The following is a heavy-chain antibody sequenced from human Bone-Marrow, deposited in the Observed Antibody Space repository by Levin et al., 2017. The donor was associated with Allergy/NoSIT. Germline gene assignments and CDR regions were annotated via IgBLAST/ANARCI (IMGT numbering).Heavy chain of an antibody. J-gene: IGHJ4*02. CDR1: GFTFNNYN. CDR2: ISTSGATT. Sequence: GGSLRLSCAVSGFTFNNYNMNWVRQAPGRGLEWVSYISTSGATTDYADSLKGRITISRDNARNSLFLQMNSLTDEDTAVYYCARDEGGGEGYKHWGQGTLVAVSS. CDR3: ARDEGGGEGYKH. V-gene: IGHV3-48*03. D-gene: IGHD5-24*01.